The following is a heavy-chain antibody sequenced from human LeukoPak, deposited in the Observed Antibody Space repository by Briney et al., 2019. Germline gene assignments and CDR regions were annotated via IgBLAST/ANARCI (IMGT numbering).Heavy chain of an antibody. CDR3: ARVPRVTTFDY. V-gene: IGHV4-39*01. CDR1: GGSISSSSYY. D-gene: IGHD4-17*01. Sequence: SETLSLTCTVSGGSISSSSYYWGWIRQSPGKGLEWIGSIYYSGSTYYNPSLKSRVTISVDTSKNQFSLKLSSVTAADTAVYYCARVPRVTTFDYWGQGTQVTVSS. J-gene: IGHJ4*02. CDR2: IYYSGST.